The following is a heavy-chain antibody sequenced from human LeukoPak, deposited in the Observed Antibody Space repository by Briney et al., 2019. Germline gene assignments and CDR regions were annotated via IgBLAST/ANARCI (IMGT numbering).Heavy chain of an antibody. CDR2: ISAYNGNT. D-gene: IGHD2-15*01. J-gene: IGHJ4*02. V-gene: IGHV1-18*01. CDR3: ARDPGYCSGGSCLHDY. CDR1: GYTFTSYG. Sequence: ASVKVSCKASGYTFTSYGISGVRQAPGQGLEWMGWISAYNGNTNYAQKLQGRVTMTTDTYTSTAYMELRSLRSDDTAVYYCARDPGYCSGGSCLHDYWGQGTLVAVCS.